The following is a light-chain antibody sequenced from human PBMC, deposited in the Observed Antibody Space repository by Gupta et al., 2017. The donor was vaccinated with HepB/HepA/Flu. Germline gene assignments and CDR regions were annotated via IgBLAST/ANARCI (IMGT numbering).Light chain of an antibody. Sequence: EIVLTQSPATLSLSPGERATLSCRASQSVSNDLAWYQQQPGQAPRLLISDGSHRGTGVPPRFSDSGSGTEFTLTISNLEPEDFAVYYCQQRRSWPLTFGGGTKVEIK. CDR3: QQRRSWPLT. V-gene: IGKV3-11*01. CDR1: QSVSND. CDR2: DGS. J-gene: IGKJ4*01.